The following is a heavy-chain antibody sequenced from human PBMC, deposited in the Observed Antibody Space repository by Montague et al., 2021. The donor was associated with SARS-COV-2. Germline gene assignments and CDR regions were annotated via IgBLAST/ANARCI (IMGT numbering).Heavy chain of an antibody. Sequence: TLSLTCRVSGASIDTGNHYWTWIRQSAGQGLEWIGNIDNSGPTNYNPSLKSRVTISLDRAKNHFSLLLSAVTAADTATYYCGRDSVSYGLDVWGQGTTVTVSS. D-gene: IGHD3-16*01. CDR1: GASIDTGNHY. CDR2: IDNSGPT. J-gene: IGHJ6*02. V-gene: IGHV4-61*09. CDR3: GRDSVSYGLDV.